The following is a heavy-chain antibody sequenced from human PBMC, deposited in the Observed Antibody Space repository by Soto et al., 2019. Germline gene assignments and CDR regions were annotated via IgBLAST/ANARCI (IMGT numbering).Heavy chain of an antibody. V-gene: IGHV4-34*01. D-gene: IGHD3-22*01. CDR2: INHSGST. Sequence: PSETLSLTCAFYGVSFSGYYWSCIRHPPGKGLEWIGEINHSGSTNYNPSLKSRVTISVDTSKNQFSLKLSSVTAADTAVYYCARRTRFTMIVGMDVWGQGTTVTVSS. CDR1: GVSFSGYY. CDR3: ARRTRFTMIVGMDV. J-gene: IGHJ6*02.